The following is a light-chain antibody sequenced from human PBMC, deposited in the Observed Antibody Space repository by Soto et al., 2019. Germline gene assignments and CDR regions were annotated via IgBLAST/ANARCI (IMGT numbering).Light chain of an antibody. CDR1: QRISSRN. CDR3: QQYSDFPYT. CDR2: GVS. Sequence: EIVLTQSPGTLSLSPRERATLSCRASQRISSRNLAWYQQKPGQALRLLIYGVSSRATGIPDRFSGSGSVTDFTLTINRLEPEDFAVYYCQQYSDFPYTFGQGTKLEVK. J-gene: IGKJ2*01. V-gene: IGKV3-20*01.